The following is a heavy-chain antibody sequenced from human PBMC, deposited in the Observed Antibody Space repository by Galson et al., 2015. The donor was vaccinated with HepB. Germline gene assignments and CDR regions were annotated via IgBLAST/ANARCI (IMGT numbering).Heavy chain of an antibody. CDR2: ISGTGPSGSRA. V-gene: IGHV3-23*01. J-gene: IGHJ4*02. CDR3: AKDYYGLGGYYFDY. Sequence: SLRLSCAASGFTFRSYAMSWVRQAPGKGLEWVSGISGTGPSGSRAYYADSVKGRATISRDNSKNTLYLQMNSLRAEDTAVYYCAKDYYGLGGYYFDYWGQGTLVAVSS. D-gene: IGHD3-10*01. CDR1: GFTFRSYA.